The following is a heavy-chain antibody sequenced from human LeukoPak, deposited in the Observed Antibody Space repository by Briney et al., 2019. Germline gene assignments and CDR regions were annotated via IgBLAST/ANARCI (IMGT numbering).Heavy chain of an antibody. J-gene: IGHJ4*02. CDR2: FDPEDGET. CDR1: GYTLTELS. CDR3: ATVTGYSSSWSFDY. Sequence: ASVTVSCKVSGYTLTELSMHRVRQAPGKGLEWMGGFDPEDGETIYAQKFQGRVTMTEDTSTDTAYMELSSLRSEDTAVYYCATVTGYSSSWSFDYWGQGTLVTVSS. V-gene: IGHV1-24*01. D-gene: IGHD6-13*01.